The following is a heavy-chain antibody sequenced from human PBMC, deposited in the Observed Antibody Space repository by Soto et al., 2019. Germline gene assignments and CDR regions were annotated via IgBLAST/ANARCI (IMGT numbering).Heavy chain of an antibody. Sequence: GGSLRLSCAASGFTFSSYAMSWVRQAPGKGLEWVSAISGSGGSTYYADSVKGRFTISRDNSKNTLYLQMNSLRAEDTAVYYCAKDRFNLRDIVLMVYAISFDYWGQGTLVTVSS. J-gene: IGHJ4*02. V-gene: IGHV3-23*01. D-gene: IGHD2-8*01. CDR3: AKDRFNLRDIVLMVYAISFDY. CDR1: GFTFSSYA. CDR2: ISGSGGST.